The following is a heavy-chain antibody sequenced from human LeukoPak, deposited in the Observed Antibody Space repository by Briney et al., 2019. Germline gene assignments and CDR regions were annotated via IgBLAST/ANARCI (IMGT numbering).Heavy chain of an antibody. CDR3: ATYTELSSGWPY. CDR1: GYTLTKIS. CDR2: FDPEDGET. D-gene: IGHD6-19*01. Sequence: ASVKVSCKVSGYTLTKISMHWVRQAPGKGLEWMGGFDPEDGETIYAQKFQGRVTMTEDTSTDTAYMELSSLRSEDTAVYYSATYTELSSGWPYWGQGTLVTVSS. V-gene: IGHV1-24*01. J-gene: IGHJ4*02.